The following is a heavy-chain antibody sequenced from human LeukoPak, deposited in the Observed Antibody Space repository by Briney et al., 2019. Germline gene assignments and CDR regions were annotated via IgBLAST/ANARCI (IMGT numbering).Heavy chain of an antibody. CDR1: GFTFSSYG. Sequence: PGGSLRLSCAASGFTFSSYGMHWVRQAPGKGLEWVSTITNTGGSTYYVDSVKGRFTISRDNSKNTLHLQMNSLRPEDTAVYYCVKTTLNAPPAEFDSWGQGTLVTVSS. CDR3: VKTTLNAPPAEFDS. D-gene: IGHD4-11*01. J-gene: IGHJ4*02. V-gene: IGHV3-23*01. CDR2: ITNTGGST.